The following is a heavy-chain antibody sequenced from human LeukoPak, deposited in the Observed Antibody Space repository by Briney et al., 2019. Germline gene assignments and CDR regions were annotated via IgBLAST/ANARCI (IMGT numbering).Heavy chain of an antibody. D-gene: IGHD3-10*01. CDR3: ARDRGPRTGFMVREAYDY. V-gene: IGHV3-74*01. CDR2: INTDGSIT. Sequence: GGSLRLSCAASGFTFRDYWIHWVRQAPGKGLVWVSRINTDGSITNYADSVKGRFSISRDNAKNTLYLQMSSLRAEDTAVYYCARDRGPRTGFMVREAYDYWGQGTLVTVSS. CDR1: GFTFRDYW. J-gene: IGHJ4*02.